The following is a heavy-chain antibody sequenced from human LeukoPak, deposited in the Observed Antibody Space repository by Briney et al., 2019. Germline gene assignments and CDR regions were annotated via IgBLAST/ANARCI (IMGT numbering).Heavy chain of an antibody. CDR1: GYTLTELS. V-gene: IGHV1-24*01. J-gene: IGHJ5*02. CDR3: ATDLVYHGGFDP. D-gene: IGHD5/OR15-5a*01. Sequence: ASVKVSCKVSGYTLTELSMHWVRQAPGKGLEWMGGFDPEDGETIYAQKFQGRVTMTKDTSTDTAYMELSSLRSEDTAVYYCATDLVYHGGFDPWGQGTLVTVSS. CDR2: FDPEDGET.